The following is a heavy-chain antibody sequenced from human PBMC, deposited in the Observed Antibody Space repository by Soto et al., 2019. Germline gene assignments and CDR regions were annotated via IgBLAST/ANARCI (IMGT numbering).Heavy chain of an antibody. J-gene: IGHJ4*02. CDR2: IIPILGTA. CDR3: ARDGGRHAGGIDY. D-gene: IGHD1-26*01. V-gene: IGHV1-69*06. Sequence: QVQLVQSGAEVKKPGSSVKVSCKASGGTFSSYSINWVRQAPGQGLEWMGEIIPILGTANYAQKFQGRVTITADKSTSTADMELSSLRSEDTAVYYCARDGGRHAGGIDYWGQGTLVTVSS. CDR1: GGTFSSYS.